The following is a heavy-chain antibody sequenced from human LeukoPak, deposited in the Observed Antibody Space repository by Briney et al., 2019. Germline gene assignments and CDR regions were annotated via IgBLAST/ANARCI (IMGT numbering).Heavy chain of an antibody. CDR3: TTTSGGAFDI. D-gene: IGHD3-10*01. J-gene: IGHJ3*02. CDR2: IYSGGST. CDR1: GFTVSSNY. V-gene: IGHV3-53*01. Sequence: GGSLRLSCAASGFTVSSNYMSWVRQAPGKGLEWVSVIYSGGSTYYADSVKGRFTISRDNSKNTLYLQMNSLKTEDTAVYYCTTTSGGAFDIWGQGTMVTVSS.